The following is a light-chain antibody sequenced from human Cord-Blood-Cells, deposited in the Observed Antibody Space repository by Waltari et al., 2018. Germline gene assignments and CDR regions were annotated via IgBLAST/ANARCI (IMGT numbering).Light chain of an antibody. Sequence: SSELPHHRPWTLLLRQSARSTRHGASLRRHSASWYQQKPGQAPVLVIYGKNNRPSGIPDRFSGSSSGNTASLTITGAQAEDEADYYCNSRDSSGNHVVFGGGTKLTVL. CDR3: NSRDSSGNHVV. CDR2: GKN. CDR1: SLRRHS. J-gene: IGLJ2*01. V-gene: IGLV3-19*01.